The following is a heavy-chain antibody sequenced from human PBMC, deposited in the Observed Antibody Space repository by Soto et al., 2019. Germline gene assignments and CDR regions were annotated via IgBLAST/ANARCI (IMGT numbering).Heavy chain of an antibody. CDR2: ISAYNGNT. V-gene: IGHV1-18*01. Sequence: QVQLGQSVAEAKKPGASVKVSCKASGYTFTSDGISWVRQAPGQGLEWMGWISAYNGNTNYAQKLQGRVTMTTDTSTSTAYMELRSLRSEDTAVYYCARARRDQLLLNNWFDPWGQGTLVTV. CDR1: GYTFTSDG. D-gene: IGHD2-15*01. J-gene: IGHJ5*02. CDR3: ARARRDQLLLNNWFDP.